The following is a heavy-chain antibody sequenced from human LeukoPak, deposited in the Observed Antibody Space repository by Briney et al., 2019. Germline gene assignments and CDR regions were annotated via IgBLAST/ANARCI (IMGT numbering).Heavy chain of an antibody. CDR2: ISSSSSYI. V-gene: IGHV3-21*01. CDR1: GFSFSSYE. J-gene: IGHJ3*02. CDR3: ARRWYDNYAFDI. Sequence: PGGSLRLSCAASGFSFSSYEMNWVRQAPGKGLEWVSSISSSSSYIYYADSVKGRFTISRDNAKNSLYLQMNSLRAEDTAVYYCARRWYDNYAFDIWGQGTMVTVSS. D-gene: IGHD2-15*01.